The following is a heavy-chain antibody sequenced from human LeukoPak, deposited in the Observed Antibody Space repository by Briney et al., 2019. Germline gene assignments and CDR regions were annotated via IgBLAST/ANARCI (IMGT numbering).Heavy chain of an antibody. CDR3: AKDISSGEYFVY. V-gene: IGHV3-23*01. CDR2: ISGDDGST. D-gene: IGHD3-22*01. Sequence: GGSLRLSCAASGFTFSRYSMNWVRQAPGKGLEWISAISGDDGSTYHVDFVKGRFTISRDNSKNTLYLQMNSLRAEDTALYYFAKDISSGEYFVYWGRGTLV. CDR1: GFTFSRYS. J-gene: IGHJ4*02.